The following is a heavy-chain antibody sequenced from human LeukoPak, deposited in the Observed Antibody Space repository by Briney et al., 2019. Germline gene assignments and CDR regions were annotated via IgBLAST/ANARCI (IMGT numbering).Heavy chain of an antibody. CDR1: GGTFSSYA. CDR3: ARDLTAAAGYFDY. CDR2: INPNSGGT. D-gene: IGHD6-13*01. V-gene: IGHV1-2*02. J-gene: IGHJ4*02. Sequence: ASVKVSCKASGGTFSSYAISWVQQAPGQGLEWMGWINPNSGGTNYAQKFQGRVTMTRDTSISTAYMELSRLRSDDTAVYYCARDLTAAAGYFDYWGQGTLVTVSS.